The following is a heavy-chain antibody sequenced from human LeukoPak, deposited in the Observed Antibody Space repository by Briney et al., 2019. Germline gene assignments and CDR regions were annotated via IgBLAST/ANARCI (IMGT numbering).Heavy chain of an antibody. CDR3: ARDLTYSSGWYYFDY. CDR2: IISSSRYI. D-gene: IGHD6-19*01. V-gene: IGHV3-21*01. CDR1: GFNVSSTY. J-gene: IGHJ4*02. Sequence: PGGSLRLSCVASGFNVSSTYMNWVRQAPGKGLEWVSSIISSSRYIYYADSVKGRFTISRDNAKNSLYLQMNSLRAEDTAVYYCARDLTYSSGWYYFDYWGQGTLVTVSS.